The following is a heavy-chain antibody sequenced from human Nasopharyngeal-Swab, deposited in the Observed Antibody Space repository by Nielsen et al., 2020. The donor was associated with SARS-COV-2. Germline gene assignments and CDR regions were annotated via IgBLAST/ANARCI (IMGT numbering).Heavy chain of an antibody. V-gene: IGHV4-59*01. CDR1: GGSISSYY. J-gene: IGHJ6*03. Sequence: SETLSLTCTVSGGSISSYYWSWIRQPPGKGLEWIGYIYYSGSTNYNPSLKSRVTISVDTSKNQFSLKLSSVTAADTAVYYCAGITMVRGVTGYYYYYMDVWGKGTTVTVSS. CDR3: AGITMVRGVTGYYYYYMDV. D-gene: IGHD3-10*01. CDR2: IYYSGST.